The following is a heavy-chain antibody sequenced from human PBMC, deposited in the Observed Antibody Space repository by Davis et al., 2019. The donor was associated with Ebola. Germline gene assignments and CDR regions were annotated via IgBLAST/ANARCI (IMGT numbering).Heavy chain of an antibody. CDR3: ARVWNDYGSGSYYDY. D-gene: IGHD3-10*01. CDR2: IYYSGST. J-gene: IGHJ4*02. CDR1: GGSISSYY. V-gene: IGHV4-59*08. Sequence: SETLSLTCTVSGGSISSYYWSWIRQPPGKGLEWIGYIYYSGSTNYNPSLKSRVTISVGTSKNQFSLKLSSVTAADTAVYYCARVWNDYGSGSYYDYWGQGILVTVSS.